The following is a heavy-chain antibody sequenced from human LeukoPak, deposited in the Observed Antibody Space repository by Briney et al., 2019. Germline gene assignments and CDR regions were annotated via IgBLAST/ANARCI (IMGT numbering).Heavy chain of an antibody. J-gene: IGHJ4*02. D-gene: IGHD3-22*01. CDR3: AKDNYYDSSGYYDY. CDR1: GFTFSSYS. Sequence: PGGSLRLSCAASGFTFSSYSMNWVRQAPGKGLEWVSSISSSSSYIYYADSVKGRFTISRDNAKNSLYLQMNSLRAEDTALYYCAKDNYYDSSGYYDYWGQGTLVTVSS. V-gene: IGHV3-21*04. CDR2: ISSSSSYI.